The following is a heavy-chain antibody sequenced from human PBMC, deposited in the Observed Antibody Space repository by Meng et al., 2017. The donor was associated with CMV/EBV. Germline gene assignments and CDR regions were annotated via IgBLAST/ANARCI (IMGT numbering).Heavy chain of an antibody. D-gene: IGHD4-23*01. J-gene: IGHJ5*02. Sequence: ASVKVSCKASGYTFTSYYMHWVRQAPGQGLEWMGIINPSGGSTSYAQKFQGRVTMTRDTSTSIVYMELSSLRSEDTAVYYCANAVVRYNWFDPWGQGTLVTVSS. V-gene: IGHV1-46*01. CDR2: INPSGGST. CDR3: ANAVVRYNWFDP. CDR1: GYTFTSYY.